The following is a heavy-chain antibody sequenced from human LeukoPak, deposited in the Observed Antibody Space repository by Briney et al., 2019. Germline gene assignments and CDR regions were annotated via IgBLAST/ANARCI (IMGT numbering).Heavy chain of an antibody. CDR2: ISSGGSPI. D-gene: IGHD2-2*02. V-gene: IGHV3-11*04. J-gene: IGHJ3*02. Sequence: VGSLRLSCAASGFTFNDYYMSWIRQAPGKGREWVSYISSGGSPIYYAHTLKGRFTISRDNAKKSLYMQMKSLRAEDTAICYCVRAVPADILGAFDIWGKGTMVTVSS. CDR3: VRAVPADILGAFDI. CDR1: GFTFNDYY.